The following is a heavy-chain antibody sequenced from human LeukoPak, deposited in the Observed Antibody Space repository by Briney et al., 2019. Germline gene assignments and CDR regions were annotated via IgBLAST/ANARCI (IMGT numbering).Heavy chain of an antibody. CDR3: ARGHRAVPDY. D-gene: IGHD2-2*01. J-gene: IGHJ4*02. CDR2: IYYSGST. Sequence: SETLSLTCTVSGGSISSSSYYWGWIRQPPGKGLEWIGSIYYSGSTYYNPSLKSRVTISVDTSKNQFSLKLSSVTAADTAVYYCARGHRAVPDYWGQGTLVTVSS. V-gene: IGHV4-39*07. CDR1: GGSISSSSYY.